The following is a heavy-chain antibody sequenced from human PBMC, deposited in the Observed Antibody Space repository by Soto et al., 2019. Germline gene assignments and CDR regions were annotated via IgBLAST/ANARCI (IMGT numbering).Heavy chain of an antibody. CDR3: AVANNLGVVVPASAYYYYGMDV. CDR2: INHSGSS. CDR1: GGCFSGYY. D-gene: IGHD2-2*01. Sequence: PSETLSLTCAVYGGCFSGYYWRWILQPPGNGLEWIGEINHSGSSNYNPSLKSRVTISVDTSRNQFSLKLSSVNDADTAVYYCAVANNLGVVVPASAYYYYGMDVWGQGTTVTV. J-gene: IGHJ6*02. V-gene: IGHV4-34*01.